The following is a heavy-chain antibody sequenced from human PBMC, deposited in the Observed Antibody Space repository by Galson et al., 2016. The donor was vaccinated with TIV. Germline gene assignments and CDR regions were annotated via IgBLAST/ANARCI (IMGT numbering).Heavy chain of an antibody. CDR3: ARIIGYWEGYYAMDV. D-gene: IGHD2-15*01. Sequence: CAGSGFTFSGHSMNWVRRAPGKGLEWVSSISSSSDYIYYSDSMDGRVTISRDNARKSLYLQMHSLRAEDTAVYYCARIIGYWEGYYAMDVWGRGTTVTVSS. J-gene: IGHJ6*02. CDR2: ISSSSDYI. CDR1: GFTFSGHS. V-gene: IGHV3-21*01.